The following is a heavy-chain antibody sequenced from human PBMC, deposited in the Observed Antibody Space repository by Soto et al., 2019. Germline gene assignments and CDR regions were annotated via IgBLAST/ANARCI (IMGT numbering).Heavy chain of an antibody. Sequence: QVQLVESGGGVVQPGRSLRLSCAASGFTFSSYGMHWVRQAPGKGLEWVAVISYDGSNKYYADSVKGRFTISRDNSKNTPYQQMNSLRAEDTAVYYCAKDPRTTVTSYYFCYWGQGTLGTV. CDR2: ISYDGSNK. V-gene: IGHV3-30*18. CDR1: GFTFSSYG. D-gene: IGHD4-17*01. J-gene: IGHJ4*02. CDR3: AKDPRTTVTSYYFCY.